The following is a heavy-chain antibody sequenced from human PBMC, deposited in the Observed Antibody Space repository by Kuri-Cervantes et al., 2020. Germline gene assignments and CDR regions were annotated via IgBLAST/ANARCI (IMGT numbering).Heavy chain of an antibody. CDR1: GFTFDDYA. CDR3: ARDGGNSGPPFFCDAFDI. Sequence: GESLKISCAASGFTFDDYAMHWVRQAPGKGLEWVAVISYDGSNKYYADSVKGRFTISRDNSKNTLYLQMNSLRAEDTAVYYCARDGGNSGPPFFCDAFDIWGQGTMVTVSS. V-gene: IGHV3-30*03. D-gene: IGHD4-23*01. J-gene: IGHJ3*02. CDR2: ISYDGSNK.